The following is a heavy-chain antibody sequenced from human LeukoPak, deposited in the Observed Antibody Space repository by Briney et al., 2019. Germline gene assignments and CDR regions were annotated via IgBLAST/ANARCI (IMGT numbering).Heavy chain of an antibody. J-gene: IGHJ4*02. V-gene: IGHV1-46*01. D-gene: IGHD5-24*01. CDR2: INPSGGST. Sequence: GASVKISCKASGYTFTSYGISWVRQAPGQGLEWMGIINPSGGSTSYAQKFQGRVTMTRDTSTSTVYMELSSLRSEDTAVYYCARDLDGYNSDYWGQGTLVTVSS. CDR1: GYTFTSYG. CDR3: ARDLDGYNSDY.